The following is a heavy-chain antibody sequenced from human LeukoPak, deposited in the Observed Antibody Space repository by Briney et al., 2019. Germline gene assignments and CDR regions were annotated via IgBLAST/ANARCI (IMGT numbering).Heavy chain of an antibody. D-gene: IGHD3-22*01. V-gene: IGHV3-7*01. Sequence: PGGSLRLSCAASGFTFSSYWMSWVRQAPGKGLEWVANIKQDGSEKYYVDSVKGRFTTSRDNAKNSLYLQMNSLRAEDTAVYYCARGAQRNYDSSGYYQGDYWGQGTLVTVSS. CDR3: ARGAQRNYDSSGYYQGDY. J-gene: IGHJ4*02. CDR1: GFTFSSYW. CDR2: IKQDGSEK.